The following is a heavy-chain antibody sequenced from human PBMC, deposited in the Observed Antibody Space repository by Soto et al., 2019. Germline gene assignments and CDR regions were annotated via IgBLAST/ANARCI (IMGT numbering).Heavy chain of an antibody. CDR3: AREIVVARGASYFDY. CDR2: ICSIGSTI. Sequence: GGSLRLSCAASGFTFSDYYMSWIRQAPGKGLEWVSYICSIGSTIYYADSLKGRFTISRDNAKNSLFLQMNSLRAEDTAFYYCAREIVVARGASYFDYWGPGTLVTVSS. D-gene: IGHD2-2*01. V-gene: IGHV3-11*04. CDR1: GFTFSDYY. J-gene: IGHJ4*02.